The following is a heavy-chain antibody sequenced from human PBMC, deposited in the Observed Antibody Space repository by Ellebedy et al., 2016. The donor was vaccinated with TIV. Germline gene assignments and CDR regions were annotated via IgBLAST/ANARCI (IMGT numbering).Heavy chain of an antibody. CDR1: GFTFSSYG. V-gene: IGHV3-30*03. CDR2: ISYDGNDK. J-gene: IGHJ4*02. CDR3: ATDRTYINNWYMDY. D-gene: IGHD6-13*01. Sequence: GESLKISCAASGFTFSSYGMHWVRQAPGKGLEWVAVISYDGNDKYYGDSVKGRFTVSRDNSKNTLYLQMNSLRAEDTAVYYCATDRTYINNWYMDYWGQGTRVTVSS.